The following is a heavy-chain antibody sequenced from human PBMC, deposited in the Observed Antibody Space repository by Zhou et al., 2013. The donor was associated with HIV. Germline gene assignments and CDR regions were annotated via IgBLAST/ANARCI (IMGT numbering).Heavy chain of an antibody. D-gene: IGHD2-21*01. CDR3: GRVVFDRSDL. CDR1: GYNFNSYG. V-gene: IGHV1-18*01. Sequence: QVQLVQSGAEVKKPGASVKVSCKASGYNFNSYGINWVREAPGQGLEWMGWISGSNGDTKYAQKFQGRVTMTTDTSTSTAYMEVRSLRSDDTAVYYCGRVVFDRSDLWGQGTLGHRSPQ. J-gene: IGHJ5*02. CDR2: ISGSNGDT.